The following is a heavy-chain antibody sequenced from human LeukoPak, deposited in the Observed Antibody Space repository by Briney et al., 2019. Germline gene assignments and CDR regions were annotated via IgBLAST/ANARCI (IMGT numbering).Heavy chain of an antibody. CDR2: IYYRSQLYG. CDR3: ARRAPARSKLSLYYFDY. CDR1: GDSVSRNDAG. J-gene: IGHJ4*02. Sequence: SQTLSLTCAISGDSVSRNDAGWNWIRQSPWRGLEWLGRIYYRSQLYGDDAPSVKGRITINPDTAKNQFSLQLNSVTPDDTAVYYCARRAPARSKLSLYYFDYWGQGTLVTVSS. V-gene: IGHV6-1*01. D-gene: IGHD2/OR15-2a*01.